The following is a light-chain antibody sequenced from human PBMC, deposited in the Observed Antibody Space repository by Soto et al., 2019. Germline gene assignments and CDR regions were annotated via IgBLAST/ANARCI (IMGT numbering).Light chain of an antibody. Sequence: QSALTQPASVSGSPGQSITISCTGTSSDVGGYSYVSWYQLHPGKAPKIMIYEVSNRPSGVSNRFSGSKSGNTASLTISGLQAEDEADYYCSSYTSSSTWVFGGGTKVTVL. J-gene: IGLJ3*02. CDR3: SSYTSSSTWV. CDR1: SSDVGGYSY. V-gene: IGLV2-14*01. CDR2: EVS.